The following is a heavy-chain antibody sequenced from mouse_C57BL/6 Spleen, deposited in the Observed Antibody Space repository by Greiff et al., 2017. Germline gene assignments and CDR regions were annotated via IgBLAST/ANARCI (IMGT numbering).Heavy chain of an antibody. Sequence: QVQLQQPGAELVKPGASVKLSCKASGYTFTSYWMHWVKQRPGQGLEWIGMIHPNSGSTNYNEKFKSKATLTVDKSSSTAYMPLSSLTSEDSAVYYCAPITPVVEDAMDYWGQGTSVTVSS. V-gene: IGHV1-64*01. CDR3: APITPVVEDAMDY. J-gene: IGHJ4*01. CDR1: GYTFTSYW. CDR2: IHPNSGST. D-gene: IGHD1-1*01.